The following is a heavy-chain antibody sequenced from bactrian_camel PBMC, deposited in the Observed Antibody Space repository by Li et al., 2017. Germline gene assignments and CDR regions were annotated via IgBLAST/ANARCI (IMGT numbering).Heavy chain of an antibody. CDR2: IYSDSSDT. CDR1: GFTFSSYY. CDR3: ATALGGGMWFDCSY. V-gene: IGHV3-2*01. Sequence: HVQLVESGGGLVQPGGSLRLSYAASGFTFSSYYMSWVRQAPGKGLEWVSSIYSDSSDTYYTDSVKGRFTVSRDNAKNMMYLQMNSLKSEDTALYYCATALGGGMWFDCSYWGQGTQVTVS. J-gene: IGHJ6*01. D-gene: IGHD2*01.